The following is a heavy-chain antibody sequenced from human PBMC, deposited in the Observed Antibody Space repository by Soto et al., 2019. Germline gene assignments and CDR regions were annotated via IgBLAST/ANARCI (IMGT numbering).Heavy chain of an antibody. D-gene: IGHD4-4*01. J-gene: IGHJ2*01. CDR3: ARPLWRDDYNWGYFDL. Sequence: QVQLVESGGGVVQPGRSLRLSCAASGFTFSSYAMHWVRQAPGKGLEWVAVISYDGSNKYYADSVKGRFTISRDNSKNTLHMQMTSLRAEDTAVYYCARPLWRDDYNWGYFDLWGRGTLVTVSS. V-gene: IGHV3-30-3*01. CDR1: GFTFSSYA. CDR2: ISYDGSNK.